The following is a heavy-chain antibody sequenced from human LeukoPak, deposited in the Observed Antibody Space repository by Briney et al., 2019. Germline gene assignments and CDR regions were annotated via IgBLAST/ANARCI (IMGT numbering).Heavy chain of an antibody. CDR2: ISYDGSNK. V-gene: IGHV3-30-3*02. Sequence: GGSLRLSCAASGFTFSSYAMHWVRQAPGKGLEWVAVISYDGSNKYYADSVKGRFTISRDNSKNTLYLQMNSLRAEDTAVYYCAKYSGSYYHWGQGTLVTVSS. J-gene: IGHJ5*02. CDR1: GFTFSSYA. CDR3: AKYSGSYYH. D-gene: IGHD3-10*01.